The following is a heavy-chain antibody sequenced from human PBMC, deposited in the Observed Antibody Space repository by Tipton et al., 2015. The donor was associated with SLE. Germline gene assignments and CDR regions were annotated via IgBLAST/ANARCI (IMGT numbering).Heavy chain of an antibody. Sequence: SLRLSCAASGFNFRGYWMTWVRQAPGKGPEWLADINQNGDETRYVDSVKGRFTISRDNAKNSLYLQMSSLRAEDTAVYYCARDIVVVPATFDYWGQGTLVTVSS. V-gene: IGHV3-7*01. D-gene: IGHD2-2*01. CDR2: INQNGDET. J-gene: IGHJ4*02. CDR3: ARDIVVVPATFDY. CDR1: GFNFRGYW.